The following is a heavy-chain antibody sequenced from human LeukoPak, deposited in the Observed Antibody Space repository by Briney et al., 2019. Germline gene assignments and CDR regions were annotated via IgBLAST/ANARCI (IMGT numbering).Heavy chain of an antibody. CDR2: IYHSGST. D-gene: IGHD3-22*01. Sequence: SETLSLTCTVSGYSISSGYYWGWIRQPPGKGLEWIGSIYHSGSTYYNPSLKSRVTISVDTSKNQFSLKLSSVTAADTAVYYCASDYYDSSGYYYDRDAFDIWGQGTMVTVSS. CDR3: ASDYYDSSGYYYDRDAFDI. CDR1: GYSISSGYY. V-gene: IGHV4-38-2*02. J-gene: IGHJ3*02.